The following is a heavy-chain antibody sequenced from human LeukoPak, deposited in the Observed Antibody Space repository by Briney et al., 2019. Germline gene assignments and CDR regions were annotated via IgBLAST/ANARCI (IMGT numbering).Heavy chain of an antibody. CDR3: ARGAYGANPYYYYYGLDV. J-gene: IGHJ6*02. CDR2: TYYRSKWYN. V-gene: IGHV6-1*01. CDR1: GDSVSSNSAA. Sequence: SQTLSLTCAISGDSVSSNSAAWNWIRPSPSRGLEWLGRTYYRSKWYNDYAVSVKSRITINPDTSKNQFSLQLNSVIPEDTAVYYCARGAYGANPYYYYYGLDVWGQGTTVTVSS. D-gene: IGHD4-23*01.